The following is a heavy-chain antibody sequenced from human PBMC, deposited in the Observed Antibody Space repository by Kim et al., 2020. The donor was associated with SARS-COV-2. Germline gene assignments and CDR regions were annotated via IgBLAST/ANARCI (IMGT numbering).Heavy chain of an antibody. CDR1: GGTFSSYA. V-gene: IGHV1-69*04. D-gene: IGHD3-3*01. CDR3: ARGHYDFWSVERYYFDY. Sequence: SVKVSCKASGGTFSSYAISWVRQAPGQGLEWMGRIIPILGIANYAQKFQGRVTITADKSTSTAYMELSSLRSEDTAVYYCARGHYDFWSVERYYFDYWGQGTLVTVSS. CDR2: IIPILGIA. J-gene: IGHJ4*02.